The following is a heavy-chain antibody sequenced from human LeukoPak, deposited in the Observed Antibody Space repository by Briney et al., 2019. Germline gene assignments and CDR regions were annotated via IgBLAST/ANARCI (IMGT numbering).Heavy chain of an antibody. Sequence: PGGSLRLSCAASGFTFSHFWMSWVRQAPGKGLEWVAYIKKTGSETYYVDSVKGRFTITRDNTRNSLFLQMYSLRAEDTAVYFCAREDIPGRVTTILPYWGQGTLVTVSS. V-gene: IGHV3-7*01. CDR3: AREDIPGRVTTILPY. CDR1: GFTFSHFW. D-gene: IGHD5-12*01. CDR2: IKKTGSET. J-gene: IGHJ4*02.